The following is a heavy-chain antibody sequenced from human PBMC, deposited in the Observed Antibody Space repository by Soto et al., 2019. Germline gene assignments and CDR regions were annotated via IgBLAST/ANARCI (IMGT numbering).Heavy chain of an antibody. D-gene: IGHD3-3*01. CDR3: ARLDFWNYYGMDV. J-gene: IGHJ6*02. Sequence: QVQLQESGPGLVKPSETLSLTCTVSGGSISSYYWSWIRQPPGKGLEWIGYIYYSGSTNYNPSLKSRVTISVDTSKNQFSLKLGSVTAADTAVYYCARLDFWNYYGMDVWGQGTTVTVSS. CDR2: IYYSGST. V-gene: IGHV4-59*01. CDR1: GGSISSYY.